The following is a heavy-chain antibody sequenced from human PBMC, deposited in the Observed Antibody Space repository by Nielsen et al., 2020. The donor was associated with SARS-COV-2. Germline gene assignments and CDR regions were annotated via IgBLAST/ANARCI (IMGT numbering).Heavy chain of an antibody. V-gene: IGHV4-4*02. D-gene: IGHD2-2*01. CDR3: ARVGSTSYGGDYYFDY. Sequence: SETLSLTCAVSGGSISSSNWWSWVRQPPGKGLEWIGEIYHSGSTNYNPSLKSRVTISVDKSKNQFSLKLSSVTAADTAVYYCARVGSTSYGGDYYFDYWGQGTLVTVSS. J-gene: IGHJ4*02. CDR2: IYHSGST. CDR1: GGSISSSNW.